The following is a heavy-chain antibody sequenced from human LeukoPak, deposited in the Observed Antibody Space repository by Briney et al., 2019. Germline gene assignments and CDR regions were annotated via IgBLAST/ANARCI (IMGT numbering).Heavy chain of an antibody. D-gene: IGHD3-3*01. CDR2: IYRSGST. CDR3: AIDFWSCDYYFYGHPNRRDEY. CDR1: GYSISSGYY. V-gene: IGHV4-38-2*02. J-gene: IGHJ4*02. Sequence: PSETLSLTCTVSGYSISSGYYWGWIRPPPGKGREWIGIIYRSGSTYYNPSLKSRVTKSEDTYKNHFSLKLSSVTATDTAVYYCAIDFWSCDYYFYGHPNRRDEYWGQGTLVTVSS.